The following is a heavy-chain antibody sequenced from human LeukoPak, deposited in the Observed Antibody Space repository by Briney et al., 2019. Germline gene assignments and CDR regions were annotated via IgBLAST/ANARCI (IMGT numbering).Heavy chain of an antibody. Sequence: PSETLFLTCTVSGGSISSYYWSWIRQPPGKGLEWIGYIYYSGSTNYNPSLKSRVTISVDTPKNQFSLKLSSVTAADTAVYYCARERSDWFDPWGQGTLVTVSS. CDR2: IYYSGST. V-gene: IGHV4-59*01. J-gene: IGHJ5*02. CDR3: ARERSDWFDP. CDR1: GGSISSYY.